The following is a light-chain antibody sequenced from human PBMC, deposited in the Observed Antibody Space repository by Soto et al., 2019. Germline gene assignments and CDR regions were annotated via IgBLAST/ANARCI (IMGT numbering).Light chain of an antibody. Sequence: QSALTQPASVSGSPGQSITISCTGTSSDVGGYNYVSWYLQSPGKAPKLIIYDVTHRPLGISNRFSGSKSGSTASLTISGLQAEDEAEYFCASYTGRGTYVFGTGTKVTVL. CDR1: SSDVGGYNY. V-gene: IGLV2-14*01. CDR3: ASYTGRGTYV. J-gene: IGLJ1*01. CDR2: DVT.